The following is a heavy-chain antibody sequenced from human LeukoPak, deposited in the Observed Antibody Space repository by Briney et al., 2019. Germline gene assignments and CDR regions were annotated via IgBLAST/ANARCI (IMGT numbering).Heavy chain of an antibody. CDR3: ARPRANWGSGYGMDV. CDR1: EFTFSSYT. CDR2: ISSNSSTI. V-gene: IGHV3-48*04. J-gene: IGHJ6*02. Sequence: GGSLRLSCAASEFTFSSYTMNWVRQAPGKGLEWVSCISSNSSTIYYADSVKGRFTISRDNAKNSLYLQMNSLRAEDTAVYYCARPRANWGSGYGMDVWGQGATVTVSS. D-gene: IGHD7-27*01.